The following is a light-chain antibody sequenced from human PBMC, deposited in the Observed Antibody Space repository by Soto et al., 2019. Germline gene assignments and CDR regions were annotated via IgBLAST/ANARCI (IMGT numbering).Light chain of an antibody. J-gene: IGKJ2*01. V-gene: IGKV1-5*03. CDR1: QSISSW. CDR2: KAS. CDR3: QQYNSYSPYT. Sequence: DIQMTQSPSTLSASVGDRVTITCRASQSISSWLAWYQQKPGKAPKLLIYKASTLLSGVPSRFSGSGSGTEFTLTISSLQPDDFAAYYCQQYNSYSPYTFGQGTKLEIK.